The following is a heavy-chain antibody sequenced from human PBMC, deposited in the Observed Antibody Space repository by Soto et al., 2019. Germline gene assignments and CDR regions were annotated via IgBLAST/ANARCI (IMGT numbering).Heavy chain of an antibody. CDR3: ARVQFSSGWYYDN. J-gene: IGHJ4*02. CDR2: IYPTDSDT. V-gene: IGHV5-51*01. D-gene: IGHD6-19*01. CDR1: GYSFTSFW. Sequence: LKISCKGSGYSFTSFWIGWVRQMPGKGLECMGIIYPTDSDTRYSPSFKGQVTISADKSISTTYLQWSSLKASDTAMYYCARVQFSSGWYYDNWGQGTLVTVSS.